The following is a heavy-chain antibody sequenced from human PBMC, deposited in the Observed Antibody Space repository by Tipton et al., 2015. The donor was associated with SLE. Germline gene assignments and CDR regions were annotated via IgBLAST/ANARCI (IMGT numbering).Heavy chain of an antibody. V-gene: IGHV3-74*01. CDR1: GFTFSSYW. CDR3: ARVGSGWYLDY. Sequence: SLRLSCAASGFTFSSYWMHWVRQAPGKGLMWVSRINSEGSSTSYADSVKGRFTISRDNAKNTLYLQMNSLRAEDTAVYYCARVGSGWYLDYWGQGTLLTVSS. D-gene: IGHD6-19*01. CDR2: INSEGSST. J-gene: IGHJ4*02.